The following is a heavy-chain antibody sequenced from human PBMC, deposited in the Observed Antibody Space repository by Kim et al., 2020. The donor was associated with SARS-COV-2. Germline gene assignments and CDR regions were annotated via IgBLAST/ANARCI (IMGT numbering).Heavy chain of an antibody. J-gene: IGHJ6*02. CDR3: ARPRRSLYYYYGMDV. Sequence: KVQGRVTMTRDTSTSTVYMELSSLRSEDTAVYYCARPRRSLYYYYGMDVWGQGTTVTVSS. V-gene: IGHV1-46*01.